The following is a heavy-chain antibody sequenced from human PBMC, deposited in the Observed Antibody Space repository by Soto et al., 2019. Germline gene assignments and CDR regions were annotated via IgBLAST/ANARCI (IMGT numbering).Heavy chain of an antibody. CDR3: AKDPMTHCDILIYYYGMDV. CDR1: GGTFSSYT. J-gene: IGHJ6*02. D-gene: IGHD3-9*01. Sequence: QVQLVQSGAEVKKPGSSVKVSCKASGGTFSSYTISWVRQAPGQGLEWMGRIIPILGIANYAHKFQGRVTISEEQSTSTAYMELSSLRSEHTAVYYCAKDPMTHCDILIYYYGMDVWGQVTTVTVSS. V-gene: IGHV1-69*08. CDR2: IIPILGIA.